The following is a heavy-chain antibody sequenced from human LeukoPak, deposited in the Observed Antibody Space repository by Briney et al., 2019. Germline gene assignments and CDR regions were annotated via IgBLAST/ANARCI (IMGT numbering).Heavy chain of an antibody. D-gene: IGHD3-22*01. CDR3: ARFCNYYDSSGYYYGFDP. Sequence: SETLSLTCTVSGGSISSYYWSWIRQPPGKGLKWIGYIYYSGSTNYDPSLKSRVTISVDTSKNQFSLKLSSVTAADTAVYYCARFCNYYDSSGYYYGFDPWGQGTLVTVSS. J-gene: IGHJ5*02. CDR1: GGSISSYY. V-gene: IGHV4-59*01. CDR2: IYYSGST.